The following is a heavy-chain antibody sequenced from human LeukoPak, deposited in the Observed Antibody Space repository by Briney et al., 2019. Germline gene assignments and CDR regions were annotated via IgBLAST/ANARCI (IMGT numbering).Heavy chain of an antibody. D-gene: IGHD3-22*01. CDR3: ASPHYDSSGYFYVFDM. Sequence: SETLSLTCTVSGGSISSYYWSWIRQPPGKGLEWIGYIFYSGRTKYNPSLKSRVAISIDTSKNQFSLKLNSVTAADTAVYFCASPHYDSSGYFYVFDMWGPGTMVTVSS. V-gene: IGHV4-59*08. J-gene: IGHJ3*02. CDR2: IFYSGRT. CDR1: GGSISSYY.